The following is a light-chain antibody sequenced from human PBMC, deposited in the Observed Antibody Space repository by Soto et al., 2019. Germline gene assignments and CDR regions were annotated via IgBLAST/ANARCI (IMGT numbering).Light chain of an antibody. J-gene: IGKJ3*01. CDR3: QQYGSSPFT. Sequence: EIVFTHSPGTLSLSPGERATLSCRASQSVPRSYLAWYQQKPGQAPRLLIYGTSSRATGIPDRFSGSGSGTDFTLTISRLEPEDFAVYYCQQYGSSPFTFGPGTKVD. CDR2: GTS. CDR1: QSVPRSY. V-gene: IGKV3-20*01.